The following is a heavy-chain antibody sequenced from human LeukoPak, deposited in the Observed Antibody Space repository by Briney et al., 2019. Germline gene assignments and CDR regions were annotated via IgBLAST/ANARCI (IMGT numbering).Heavy chain of an antibody. Sequence: ASVKVSCKASGYTFTGYYMHWVRQAPGQGLEWMGWINPNSGGTNYAQKFQGRVTMTRDTSISTAYMELSRLRSDDTAVYYCARGSIAARAWFVPWGQGTLVTVSS. J-gene: IGHJ5*02. CDR2: INPNSGGT. V-gene: IGHV1-2*02. D-gene: IGHD6-6*01. CDR1: GYTFTGYY. CDR3: ARGSIAARAWFVP.